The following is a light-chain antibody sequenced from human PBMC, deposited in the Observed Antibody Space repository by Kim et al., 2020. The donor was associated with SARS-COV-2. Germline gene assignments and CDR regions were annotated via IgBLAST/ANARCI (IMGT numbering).Light chain of an antibody. V-gene: IGKV6-21*02. CDR2: FAS. J-gene: IGKJ1*01. Sequence: VTPKEKVTITCRASQSVGNSVLWFQQKPGQSPKLLIKFASQSISGLPSRFSGSGSGTDFTLTISSLEAEDAATYYCHQSSHLVRTFGQGTKVDIK. CDR1: QSVGNS. CDR3: HQSSHLVRT.